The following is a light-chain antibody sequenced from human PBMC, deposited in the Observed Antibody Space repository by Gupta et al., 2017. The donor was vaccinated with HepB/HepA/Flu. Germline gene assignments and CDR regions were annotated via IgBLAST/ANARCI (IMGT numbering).Light chain of an antibody. CDR3: QTWDNNTAV. J-gene: IGLJ2*01. CDR1: KVGDKF. CDR2: QDT. V-gene: IGLV3-1*01. Sequence: SYELTQPPSVSVSPGQTASITCSGDKVGDKFVFWYQQRPGQSPVLVIYQDTKRPSEIPERFSGSNSGNTASLTISGTQAMDEADYSCQTWDNNTAVFGGGTKLTVL.